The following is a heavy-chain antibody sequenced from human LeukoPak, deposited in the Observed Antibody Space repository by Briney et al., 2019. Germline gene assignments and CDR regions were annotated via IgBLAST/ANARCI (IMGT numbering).Heavy chain of an antibody. J-gene: IGHJ4*02. Sequence: GGSLRLSCAASGFTFSSYEMNWVRQAPGKGLEWVSYISSSGSTIYYADSVKGRFTISRDNAKNSLYLQMNSLRAEDTAVYYCARTRYCSSTSCFKYYFDYWGQGTLVTVSP. D-gene: IGHD2-2*01. CDR1: GFTFSSYE. V-gene: IGHV3-48*03. CDR3: ARTRYCSSTSCFKYYFDY. CDR2: ISSSGSTI.